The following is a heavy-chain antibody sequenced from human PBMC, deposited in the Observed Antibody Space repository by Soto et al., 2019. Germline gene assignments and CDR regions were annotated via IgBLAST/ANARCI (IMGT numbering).Heavy chain of an antibody. J-gene: IGHJ6*02. CDR3: VKDPQYPDYYYYYGMDV. D-gene: IGHD2-2*01. Sequence: ASVKVSCKASGYTFTSYYMHWVRQAPGQGLEWMGIINPSGGSTSYAQKKQGRVTMTRDTSTSTDYMELSSLRSEDTAVYYCVKDPQYPDYYYYYGMDVWGQGTTVTVSS. CDR2: INPSGGST. V-gene: IGHV1-46*01. CDR1: GYTFTSYY.